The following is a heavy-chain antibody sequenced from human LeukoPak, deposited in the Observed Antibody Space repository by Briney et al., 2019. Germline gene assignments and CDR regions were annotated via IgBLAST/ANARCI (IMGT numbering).Heavy chain of an antibody. CDR3: ARANYYGSGSQGAEFDY. V-gene: IGHV1-46*01. Sequence: ASVKVSCKASGYTFPRYYMHWVRHAPGQGLEWVGIINPSGGSTSYAQKFQGRVTMTRDTSTSTAYMELSRLRSDDTAVYYCARANYYGSGSQGAEFDYWGQGTLVTVSS. CDR1: GYTFPRYY. CDR2: INPSGGST. D-gene: IGHD3-10*01. J-gene: IGHJ4*02.